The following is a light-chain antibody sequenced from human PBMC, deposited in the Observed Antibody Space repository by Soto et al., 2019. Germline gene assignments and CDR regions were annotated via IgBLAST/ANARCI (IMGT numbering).Light chain of an antibody. CDR2: GAS. CDR3: HQYNNWPPWT. Sequence: EIVLTQSPATLSLSPGDRATLSCRASQNISTNLAWYQQKPGQAPRLLIFGASTRATGIPARFSGSGSGTEFTLTISSLQSEDFAVYYCHQYNNWPPWTFGQGTKVDIK. V-gene: IGKV3-15*01. J-gene: IGKJ1*01. CDR1: QNISTN.